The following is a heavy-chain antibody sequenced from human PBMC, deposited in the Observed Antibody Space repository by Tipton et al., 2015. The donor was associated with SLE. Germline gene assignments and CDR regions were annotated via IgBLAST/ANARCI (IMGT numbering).Heavy chain of an antibody. CDR3: ARLSSSWFY. CDR1: GYIFTTYW. J-gene: IGHJ4*02. Sequence: VQLVQSGAEVKKPGESLKISCKASGYIFTTYWIGWVRQMPGKGLEYMGIIYPGNSDTTYSPSFQGQVTISADKSINAAYLQWDSLKASDTAMYYCARLSSSWFYWGQGTLVTVSS. CDR2: IYPGNSDT. D-gene: IGHD6-13*01. V-gene: IGHV5-51*03.